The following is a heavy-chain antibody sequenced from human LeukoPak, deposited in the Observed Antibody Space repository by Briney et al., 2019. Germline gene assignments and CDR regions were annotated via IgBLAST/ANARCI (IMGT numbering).Heavy chain of an antibody. CDR3: ATDLYVGVGDWFLGY. V-gene: IGHV1-24*01. J-gene: IGHJ4*02. CDR1: GYTLTELS. D-gene: IGHD3-9*01. Sequence: ASVKVSCKVSGYTLTELSMHWLRQAPGKGLEWMGGFDPEDGETIYAQKFQGRVTMTEDTSTDTAYMELSSLRSEDTAVYYCATDLYVGVGDWFLGYWGQGTLVTVSS. CDR2: FDPEDGET.